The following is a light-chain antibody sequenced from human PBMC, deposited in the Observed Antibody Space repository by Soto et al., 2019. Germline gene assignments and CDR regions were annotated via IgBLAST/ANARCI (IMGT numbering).Light chain of an antibody. CDR2: LAS. CDR3: MQVLQTPLT. Sequence: DIVMTQSPLSLPVTPGEPASISCRSSLSLLYSNGYNYVDWYLQKPGQPPQLLIFLASSRASGVPDRFNGSGSGTDFTLRITTVEAEDVGVYYCMQVLQTPLTFGGGTKLEIK. V-gene: IGKV2-28*01. J-gene: IGKJ4*01. CDR1: LSLLYSNGYNY.